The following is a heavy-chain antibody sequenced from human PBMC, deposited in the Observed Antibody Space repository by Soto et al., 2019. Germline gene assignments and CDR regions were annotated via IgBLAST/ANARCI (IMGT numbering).Heavy chain of an antibody. CDR3: ARVSATTISGGDVIRGREDD. Sequence: QVQLVQSGAEVKKPGASVRVSCKTSGYAFNNFGISWVRQAPGQGLEWLGWIFAYNGQRNYPQRFQDRVNMTTDTSTGTAYMELRSLRYDDTAVYYCARVSATTISGGDVIRGREDDWGQGTQVTVSS. D-gene: IGHD3-3*02. J-gene: IGHJ4*02. V-gene: IGHV1-18*01. CDR1: GYAFNNFG. CDR2: IFAYNGQR.